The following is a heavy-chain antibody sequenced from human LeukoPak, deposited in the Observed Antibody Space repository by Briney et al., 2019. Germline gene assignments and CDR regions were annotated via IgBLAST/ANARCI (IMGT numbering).Heavy chain of an antibody. J-gene: IGHJ5*02. V-gene: IGHV1-8*03. CDR3: ARGFWNYPPTDWFDP. D-gene: IGHD1-7*01. Sequence: GASVKVSCKASGYTFTSHDINWVRQATGQGLEWMGWMNPNSGNTGYAQKFQGRVTITRNTSISTAYMELSSLRSEDTAVYYCARGFWNYPPTDWFDPWGQGTLVTVSS. CDR1: GYTFTSHD. CDR2: MNPNSGNT.